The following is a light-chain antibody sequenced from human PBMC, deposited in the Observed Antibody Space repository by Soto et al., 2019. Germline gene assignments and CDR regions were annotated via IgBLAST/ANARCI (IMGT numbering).Light chain of an antibody. J-gene: IGLJ2*01. CDR1: SSDVGSYNL. CDR2: EGT. Sequence: QSALTQPASVSGSPGQSITISCTGTSSDVGSYNLVSWYQQHPGKAPKLIIFEGTKRPSGVSNRFSGSKSGNTASLTISGLQADDEADYYCFSYAGSSTFVVFGGGTKLTVL. CDR3: FSYAGSSTFVV. V-gene: IGLV2-23*03.